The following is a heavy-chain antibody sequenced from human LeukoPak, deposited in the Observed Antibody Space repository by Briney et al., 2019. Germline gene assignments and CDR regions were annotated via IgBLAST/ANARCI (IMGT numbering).Heavy chain of an antibody. Sequence: KPGGSLRLSCAASGFTFSSYSMNWVRQAPGKGLEWVSSISSSSSYIYYADSVKGRFTISRDNAKNSLYLQMNSLRAEDTAEYYCARITVDTAMVNPDYWGQGTLVTVSS. J-gene: IGHJ4*02. D-gene: IGHD5-18*01. CDR3: ARITVDTAMVNPDY. CDR2: ISSSSSYI. CDR1: GFTFSSYS. V-gene: IGHV3-21*01.